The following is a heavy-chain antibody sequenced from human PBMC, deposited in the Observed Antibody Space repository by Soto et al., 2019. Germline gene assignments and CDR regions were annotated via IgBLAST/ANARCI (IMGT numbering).Heavy chain of an antibody. V-gene: IGHV1-69*01. CDR3: ARDLISSLVSATSTGVCY. CDR1: GGTFSSYA. CDR2: IIPIFGTA. Sequence: QVQLVQSGDEVKKPGSSVKVSCKASGGTFSSYAISWVRQAPGQGLECIGGIIPIFGTANYEQHFQGRVTITADESTITAYMELRSLRSEDTAVYYCARDLISSLVSATSTGVCYGGQGTLVTVSS. J-gene: IGHJ4*02. D-gene: IGHD7-27*01.